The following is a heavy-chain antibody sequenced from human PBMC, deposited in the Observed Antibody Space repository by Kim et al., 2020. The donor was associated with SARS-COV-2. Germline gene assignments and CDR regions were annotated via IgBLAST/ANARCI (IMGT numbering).Heavy chain of an antibody. D-gene: IGHD3-3*02. J-gene: IGHJ5*01. V-gene: IGHV3-73*01. Sequence: GGSLRHSCVASGFIFSGSTMHWVRQASGKGLEWIGRLGTKADNYAAVYAASAQGRFTSSRDDSKVTTYLHESTLKTEDTAVYYCGRTVTGISTNLFDSWG. CDR3: GRTVTGISTNLFDS. CDR1: GFIFSGST. CDR2: LGTKADNYAA.